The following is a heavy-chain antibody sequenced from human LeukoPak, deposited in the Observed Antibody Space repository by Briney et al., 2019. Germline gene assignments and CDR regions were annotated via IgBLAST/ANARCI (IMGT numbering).Heavy chain of an antibody. CDR1: GGSIRSSSYY. D-gene: IGHD3-10*01. J-gene: IGHJ4*02. V-gene: IGHV4-39*01. CDR2: IYYSGST. Sequence: SETLSLTCTVSGGSIRSSSYYWDWIRQPPGKGLEWIGSIYYSGSTYYNSSLKSRVSISVDTSKNQFSLKVSSVTAADTAVYYCASSLGSYDYWGQGTLVTVSS. CDR3: ASSLGSYDY.